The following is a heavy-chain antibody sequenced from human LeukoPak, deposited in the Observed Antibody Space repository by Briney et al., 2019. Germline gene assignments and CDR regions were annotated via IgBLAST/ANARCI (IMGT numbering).Heavy chain of an antibody. J-gene: IGHJ4*02. CDR1: GFTFSSYW. D-gene: IGHD5-18*01. CDR3: AKDQVRGYSYGIKGY. CDR2: IKQDGSEK. Sequence: GGSLRLSCAASGFTFSSYWMSWVRQAPGKGLEWVANIKQDGSEKYYVDSVKGRFTISRDNAKNSLYLQMNSLRAEDTAVYYCAKDQVRGYSYGIKGYWGQGTLVTVSS. V-gene: IGHV3-7*01.